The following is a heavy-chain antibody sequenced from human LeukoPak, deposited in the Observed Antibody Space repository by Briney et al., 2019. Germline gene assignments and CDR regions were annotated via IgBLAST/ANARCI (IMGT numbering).Heavy chain of an antibody. Sequence: PGRSLRLSCAASGFTFSSYAMHWVRQAPGKGLGWVAVISYDGSNKYYADSVKGRFTISRDNSKNTLYLQMNSLRAEDTAVYYCASGPGALTGTTPSNYWGQGTLVTVSS. D-gene: IGHD1-7*01. J-gene: IGHJ4*02. CDR1: GFTFSSYA. CDR3: ASGPGALTGTTPSNY. V-gene: IGHV3-30-3*01. CDR2: ISYDGSNK.